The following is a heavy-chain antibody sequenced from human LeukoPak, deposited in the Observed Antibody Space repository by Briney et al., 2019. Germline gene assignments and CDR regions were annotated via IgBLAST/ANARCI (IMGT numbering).Heavy chain of an antibody. D-gene: IGHD3-22*01. Sequence: SETLSLTXTVSGGSISSGSYYWSWIRQPAGKGLDWIGRIYTSGSTNYNPSLKSRVTISVDTSKNEFSLKLSSVTAADAAVYYCARDIVVVKNNWFDPWGQGTLVTVSS. CDR2: IYTSGST. V-gene: IGHV4-61*02. CDR1: GGSISSGSYY. J-gene: IGHJ5*02. CDR3: ARDIVVVKNNWFDP.